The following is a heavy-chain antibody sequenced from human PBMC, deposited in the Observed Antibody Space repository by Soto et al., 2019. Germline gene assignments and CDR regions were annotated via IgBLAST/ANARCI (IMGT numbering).Heavy chain of an antibody. V-gene: IGHV3-30*18. Sequence: GGSLRLSCAASGFTFSSYGMHWIRQAPGKGLEWVAVISYDGSNKYYADSVKGRFTISRDNSKNTLYLQMNSLRAEDTAVYYCAKDGHYYDSSGYYLIYYYYGMDVWGQGTTVTV. J-gene: IGHJ6*02. D-gene: IGHD3-22*01. CDR1: GFTFSSYG. CDR2: ISYDGSNK. CDR3: AKDGHYYDSSGYYLIYYYYGMDV.